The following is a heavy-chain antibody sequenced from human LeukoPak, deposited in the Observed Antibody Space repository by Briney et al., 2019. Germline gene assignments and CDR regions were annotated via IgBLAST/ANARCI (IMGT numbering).Heavy chain of an antibody. CDR2: ISGDGGTT. Sequence: GGSLRLSCAASGFTFSSYWMHWVRQAPGKGLEWVSLISGDGGTTYYTDSVKGRFTISRDNSKDSLYLQMNSLRTEDTALYYCAKDSRYSSTWYYYYGLDVWGQGTTVTVSS. CDR3: AKDSRYSSTWYYYYGLDV. J-gene: IGHJ6*02. D-gene: IGHD6-13*01. CDR1: GFTFSSYW. V-gene: IGHV3-43*02.